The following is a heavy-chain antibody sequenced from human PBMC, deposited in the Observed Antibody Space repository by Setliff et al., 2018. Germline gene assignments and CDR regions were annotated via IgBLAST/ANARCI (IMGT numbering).Heavy chain of an antibody. CDR2: ISVYNGKT. CDR3: ARDGMVRGVRDYYGMDV. J-gene: IGHJ6*02. Sequence: ASVKVSCKASGYTFTSYGFSWVRQAPGQGLEWMGWISVYNGKTKYAQKFQGRVTMTTDTSTRTAYMEVTSLRSDDTAVYYCARDGMVRGVRDYYGMDVWGQGTTVTVSS. D-gene: IGHD3-10*01. CDR1: GYTFTSYG. V-gene: IGHV1-18*01.